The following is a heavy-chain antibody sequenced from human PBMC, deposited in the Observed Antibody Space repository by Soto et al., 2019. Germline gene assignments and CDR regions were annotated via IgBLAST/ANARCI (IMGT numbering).Heavy chain of an antibody. CDR2: LHHSGTS. D-gene: IGHD3-10*01. J-gene: IGHJ5*02. CDR3: ARAQFYSGSGNYNNLMFDA. V-gene: IGHV4-30-2*01. Sequence: PSETLSLTCAVSGGSIRGVGYSWSWIRQPPGGGLEWVGHLHHSGTSLKSPSLKTRLTMSLDMSNNQFSLTLNCMTAADTDGYYCARAQFYSGSGNYNNLMFDAWGQGIQVT. CDR1: GGSIRGVGYS.